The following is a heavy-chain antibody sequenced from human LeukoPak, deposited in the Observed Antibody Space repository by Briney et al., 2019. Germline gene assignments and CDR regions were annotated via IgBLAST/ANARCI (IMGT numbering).Heavy chain of an antibody. CDR1: GYTFTGYY. V-gene: IGHV1-2*02. CDR2: INPNSGGT. J-gene: IGHJ4*02. Sequence: GASVKVSCXASGYTFTGYYMHWVRQAPGQGLEWMGWINPNSGGTNYAQKFQGRVTMTRDTSISTAYMELSRLRSDDTAVYYCVRGIRSGWYLPFDYWGQGTLVTVSS. CDR3: VRGIRSGWYLPFDY. D-gene: IGHD6-19*01.